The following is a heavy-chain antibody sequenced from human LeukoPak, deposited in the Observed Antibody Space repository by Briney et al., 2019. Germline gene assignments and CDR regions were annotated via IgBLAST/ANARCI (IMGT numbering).Heavy chain of an antibody. Sequence: SETLSLTCTVSGGSISSYYWSWIRQPPGKGLEWIGYIYYSGSTNYNPSLKSRVTISEDTSKNQFSLKLSSVTAADTAVYYCARGDDYGDYGRYWGQGTLVTVSS. V-gene: IGHV4-59*01. CDR3: ARGDDYGDYGRY. J-gene: IGHJ4*02. D-gene: IGHD4-17*01. CDR2: IYYSGST. CDR1: GGSISSYY.